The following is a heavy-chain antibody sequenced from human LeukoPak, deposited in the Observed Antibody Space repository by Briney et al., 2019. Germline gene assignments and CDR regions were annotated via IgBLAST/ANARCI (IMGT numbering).Heavy chain of an antibody. CDR3: ARALAVAGRFYFDY. CDR2: IYYSGST. D-gene: IGHD6-19*01. CDR1: GDSITSYY. Sequence: PSETLSLTCSVSGDSITSYYWNWIRQPAGKGLEWIGYIYYSGSTNYNPSLKSRVTISVDTSKNQLSLKLSSVTAADTAVYYCARALAVAGRFYFDYWGQGTLVTVSS. J-gene: IGHJ4*02. V-gene: IGHV4-59*01.